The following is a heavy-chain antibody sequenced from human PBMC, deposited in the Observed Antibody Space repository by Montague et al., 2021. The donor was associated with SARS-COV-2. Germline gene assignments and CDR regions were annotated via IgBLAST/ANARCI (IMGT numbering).Heavy chain of an antibody. V-gene: IGHV4-4*02. J-gene: IGHJ2*01. CDR1: GGSISSTYW. Sequence: SETLSLTCNVSGGSISSTYWWTWVRQSPGKGLEWIGGMHHSGSTNYNPSLKSRATISVDKSKNTFSLKLKYVTAADTAVYYCAKPSICDGSACYWYFDLWGRGTLVTVSS. CDR3: AKPSICDGSACYWYFDL. D-gene: IGHD3-22*01. CDR2: MHHSGST.